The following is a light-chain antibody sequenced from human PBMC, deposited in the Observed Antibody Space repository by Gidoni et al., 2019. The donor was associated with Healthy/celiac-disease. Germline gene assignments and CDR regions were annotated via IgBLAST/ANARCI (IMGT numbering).Light chain of an antibody. CDR2: GAS. J-gene: IGKJ3*01. V-gene: IGKV3-20*01. Sequence: EIVLTQSPGTLSLSPGERATLSCRASQSVSSSYLAWYQQKPGQAPRLLIYGASSRATGIPDRFSGSGSGTDFTLTISRLEPEDFAVYYCQQYGSSTGIVTFXPXTKVXIK. CDR1: QSVSSSY. CDR3: QQYGSSTGIVT.